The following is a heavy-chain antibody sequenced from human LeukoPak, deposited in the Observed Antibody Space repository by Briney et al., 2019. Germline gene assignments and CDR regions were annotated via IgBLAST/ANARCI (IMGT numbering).Heavy chain of an antibody. V-gene: IGHV4-31*11. CDR3: AREGIVAVGTMDGFDI. D-gene: IGHD6-13*01. Sequence: PSQTLSLTCAVSGGSISSGGYYWSWIRQHPGKGLEWIGYIYYSGSTYYNPSLKSRVTISVDTSKNQFSLKLSSVTAADTAVYFCAREGIVAVGTMDGFDIWGQGTMVTVSS. J-gene: IGHJ3*02. CDR2: IYYSGST. CDR1: GGSISSGGYY.